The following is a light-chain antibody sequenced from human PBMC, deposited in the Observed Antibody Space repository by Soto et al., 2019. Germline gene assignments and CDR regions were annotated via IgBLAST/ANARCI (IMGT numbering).Light chain of an antibody. CDR2: DVS. CDR3: SSYTSSRTRV. J-gene: IGLJ2*01. CDR1: SSDVGGYNY. Sequence: QSALTQPASVSGSPGQSITISCTGTSSDVGGYNYVSWYQQHPGKAPKLMIYDVSNRPSGVSSRFSGSKSGNTASLTISGLQPEDEADYYCSSYTSSRTRVFGGGTKVTVL. V-gene: IGLV2-14*03.